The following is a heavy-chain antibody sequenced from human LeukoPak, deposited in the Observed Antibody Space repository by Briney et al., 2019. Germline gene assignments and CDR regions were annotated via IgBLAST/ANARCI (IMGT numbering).Heavy chain of an antibody. CDR2: INRSGST. CDR3: ARAPGNIVATIRRNFFDY. CDR1: GGSFSGYY. J-gene: IGHJ4*02. V-gene: IGHV4-34*01. D-gene: IGHD5-12*01. Sequence: SETLSLTCVVYGGSFSGYYWSWIRQPPGKGLEWIGEINRSGSTNYNPSLKSRVTISVDTSKNQFSLKLSSVTAADTAVYYCARAPGNIVATIRRNFFDYWGQGTLVTVSS.